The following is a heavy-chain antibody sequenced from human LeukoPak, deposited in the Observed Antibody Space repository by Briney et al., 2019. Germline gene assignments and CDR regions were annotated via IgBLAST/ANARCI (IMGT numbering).Heavy chain of an antibody. D-gene: IGHD3-22*01. V-gene: IGHV4-59*07. J-gene: IGHJ5*02. CDR3: ARHTYHYDSSGYYYQP. Sequence: SDPLSLPCTHSGASISSYYWSWLPQPPAKGLYWIGYIYYSGRTNYNPSLNTRVTISVDPSKNQFSLRLSSVTAADTAVYYCARHTYHYDSSGYYYQPWGQGTLVTASS. CDR1: GASISSYY. CDR2: IYYSGRT.